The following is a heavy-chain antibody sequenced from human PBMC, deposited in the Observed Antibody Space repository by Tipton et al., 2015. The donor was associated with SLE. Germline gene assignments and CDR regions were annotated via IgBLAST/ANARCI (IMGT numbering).Heavy chain of an antibody. V-gene: IGHV4-61*02. Sequence: TLSLTCTVSGGSISSGSYYWSWIRQPAGKGLEWIGRIYTSGSTNYNPSLKSRVTISVDTSKNQFSLKLSSVTAADTAVYYCARSGHIVVVVLGYFDVWGRGTLVTVSS. J-gene: IGHJ2*01. D-gene: IGHD2-21*01. CDR1: GGSISSGSYY. CDR2: IYTSGST. CDR3: ARSGHIVVVVLGYFDV.